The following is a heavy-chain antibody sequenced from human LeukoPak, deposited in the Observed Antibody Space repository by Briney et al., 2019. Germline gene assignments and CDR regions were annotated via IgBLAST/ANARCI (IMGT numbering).Heavy chain of an antibody. D-gene: IGHD3-9*01. CDR1: GYTFIDSY. J-gene: IGHJ5*02. CDR3: AREDESYDILTGRSYNWLDP. Sequence: ASVKVSCKASGYTFIDSYIQWMRQAPGQGLEWMGWINPKTGATNYAQKLQGRVSLARGTSITTAYMELSSLRPDDTAIYYCAREDESYDILTGRSYNWLDPWGQGTLVSVSS. CDR2: INPKTGAT. V-gene: IGHV1-2*02.